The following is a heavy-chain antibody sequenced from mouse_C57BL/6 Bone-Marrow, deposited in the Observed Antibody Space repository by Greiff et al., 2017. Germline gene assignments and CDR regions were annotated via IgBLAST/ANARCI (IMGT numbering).Heavy chain of an antibody. V-gene: IGHV1-63*01. CDR1: GYTFTNYW. CDR3: ARWGSNGVLFAY. J-gene: IGHJ3*01. Sequence: QVQLKQSGAELVRPGTSVKMSCKASGYTFTNYWIGWAKQRPGHGLEWIGDIYPGGGYTNYNEKFKGKATLTADKSSRTAYMQFSSLPSEDSAIYYCARWGSNGVLFAYWGQGTLVTVSA. CDR2: IYPGGGYT. D-gene: IGHD1-1*01.